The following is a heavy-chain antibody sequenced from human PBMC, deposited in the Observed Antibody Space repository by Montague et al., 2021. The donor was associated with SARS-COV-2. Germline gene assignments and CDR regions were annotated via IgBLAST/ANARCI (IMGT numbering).Heavy chain of an antibody. D-gene: IGHD3-16*01. V-gene: IGHV4-59*13. CDR1: GDSMRSSY. J-gene: IGHJ5*02. Sequence: SETLSLTCTVSGDSMRSSYWNWIRQPPGKGLEYIGYTYYSGVANYNPSLRSRVTISLDTSKNQFSLNLRSVTAADTAVYDCARSVVGGKCRHTRWFDPWGQGTLVTVSS. CDR3: ARSVVGGKCRHTRWFDP. CDR2: TYYSGVA.